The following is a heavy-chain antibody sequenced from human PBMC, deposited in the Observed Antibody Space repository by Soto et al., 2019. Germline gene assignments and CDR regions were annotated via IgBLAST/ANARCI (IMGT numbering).Heavy chain of an antibody. V-gene: IGHV4-39*02. CDR1: GGSISSSSYY. D-gene: IGHD2-8*02. CDR3: ARDKITGLFDY. Sequence: PSETLSLTCTVSGGSISSSSYYWGWIRQPPGKGLEWIGSIYYSGSTYYNPSLKSRVTISVDTSKNQFSLKLTSVTAADTAVYHCARDKITGLFDYWGQGTLVTVSS. CDR2: IYYSGST. J-gene: IGHJ4*02.